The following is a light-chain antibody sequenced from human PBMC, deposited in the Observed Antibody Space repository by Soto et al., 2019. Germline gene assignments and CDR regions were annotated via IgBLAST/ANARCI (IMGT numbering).Light chain of an antibody. CDR1: QSVSSNY. J-gene: IGKJ1*01. Sequence: EIVLTQSPATLSVSPGERATLSCRASQSVSSNYLAWYQQKPGQAPRLLIYGASSRATGIPDRFSGSGSGTDFTLTISRLEPEDFAVYYCQQYGSSFGQGTKVDIK. CDR2: GAS. CDR3: QQYGSS. V-gene: IGKV3-20*01.